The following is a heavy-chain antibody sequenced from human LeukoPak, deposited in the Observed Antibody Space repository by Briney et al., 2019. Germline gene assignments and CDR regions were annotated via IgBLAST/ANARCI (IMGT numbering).Heavy chain of an antibody. D-gene: IGHD1-26*01. CDR2: ISYDGSNK. CDR1: GFTFSSYA. J-gene: IGHJ4*02. Sequence: GGSLRLSCAASGFTFSSYAMHWVRQAPGKGLEWVAVISYDGSNKYYADSVKGRFTISRDNSKNTLYLQMNSLRAEDTAVYHCAKDRSGSYSQGLDYWGQGTLVTVSS. CDR3: AKDRSGSYSQGLDY. V-gene: IGHV3-30-3*01.